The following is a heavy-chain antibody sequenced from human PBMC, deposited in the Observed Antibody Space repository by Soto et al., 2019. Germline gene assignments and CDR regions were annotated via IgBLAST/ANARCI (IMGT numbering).Heavy chain of an antibody. Sequence: SETLSLTCTVSSGSISAYYWSWIRQPPGKGLEWIGYIYYSGRTNYNPSLKSRVTMSLDTSKNQFSLKLTSVTAADTAVYYCAAKAPSRWFDPWGQGTRVTGSS. CDR3: AAKAPSRWFDP. V-gene: IGHV4-59*01. CDR1: SGSISAYY. CDR2: IYYSGRT. J-gene: IGHJ5*02.